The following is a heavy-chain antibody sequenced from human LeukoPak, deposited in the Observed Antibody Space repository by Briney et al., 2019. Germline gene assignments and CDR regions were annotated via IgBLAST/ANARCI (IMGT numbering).Heavy chain of an antibody. J-gene: IGHJ5*02. CDR1: GFTFSDYY. CDR3: ARGLAANDWSDP. CDR2: ISASSGTR. Sequence: GGSLRLSCAASGFTFSDYYMNWIRQAPGKGLEWLSYISASSGTRYYADSVKGRFTISRDNAKNSLYLQMNSLRAEDTAVYYCARGLAANDWSDPWGQGTLVTVSS. V-gene: IGHV3-11*01. D-gene: IGHD2-15*01.